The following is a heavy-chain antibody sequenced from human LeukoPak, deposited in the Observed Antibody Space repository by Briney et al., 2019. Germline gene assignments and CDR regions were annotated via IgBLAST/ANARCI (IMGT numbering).Heavy chain of an antibody. J-gene: IGHJ4*02. D-gene: IGHD3-22*01. CDR2: ISYDGSNK. CDR1: GFTFSSYA. V-gene: IGHV3-30*04. Sequence: GRSLRLSCAASGFTFSSYAMHWVRQAPGKGLEWVAVISYDGSNKYYADSVKGRFTISRDNSKNTLYLQMSSLRAEDTATYYCAKDMNTYHYDSSGYYDDYWGQGTLVTVSS. CDR3: AKDMNTYHYDSSGYYDDY.